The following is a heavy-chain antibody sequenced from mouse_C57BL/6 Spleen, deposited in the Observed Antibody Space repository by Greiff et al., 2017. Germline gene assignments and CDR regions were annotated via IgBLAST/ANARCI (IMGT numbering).Heavy chain of an antibody. CDR3: ARDHYCECSHWYFDV. J-gene: IGHJ1*03. CDR1: GYTFTSYW. D-gene: IGHD1-2*01. CDR2: IYPSDGGT. Sequence: QVQLQQPGAELVRPGSSVKLSCKASGYTFTSYWMDWVKQSPGQGLEWIGNIYPSDGGTPYNQKFKDKATLTVDKSSSTAYMQLSSLTSADSAVFYCARDHYCECSHWYFDVWGTGTTVTVSA. V-gene: IGHV1-61*01.